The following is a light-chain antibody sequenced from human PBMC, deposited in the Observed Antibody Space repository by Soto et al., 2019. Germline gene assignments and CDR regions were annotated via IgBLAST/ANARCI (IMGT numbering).Light chain of an antibody. CDR3: QQYNSYL. Sequence: DIQMTQSPSTLSASVGDRVTITCRASQSISSWLAWYQQKPGKAPKLLIYDASSLESGVPSRFSGRGSGTEFTLPISSLQPDDFATYYCQQYNSYLFGQGTKLEIK. CDR2: DAS. CDR1: QSISSW. V-gene: IGKV1-5*01. J-gene: IGKJ2*01.